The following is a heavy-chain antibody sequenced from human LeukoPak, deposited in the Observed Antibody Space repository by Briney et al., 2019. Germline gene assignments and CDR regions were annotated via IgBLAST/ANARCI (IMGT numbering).Heavy chain of an antibody. CDR2: IIPIFGTA. CDR1: GGTFSSYA. V-gene: IGHV1-69*05. CDR3: ARAEILTGYYPRYYFDY. D-gene: IGHD3-9*01. Sequence: SVKVSCKASGGTFSSYAISWVRQAPGQGLEWMGGIIPIFGTANYAQKFQGRVTITTDESTSTAYMELSSLRSEDTAVYYCARAEILTGYYPRYYFDYWGQGTLATVSS. J-gene: IGHJ4*02.